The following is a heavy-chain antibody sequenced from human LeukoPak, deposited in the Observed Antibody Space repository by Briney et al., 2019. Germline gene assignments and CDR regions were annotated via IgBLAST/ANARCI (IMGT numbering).Heavy chain of an antibody. CDR1: GGSFSGYY. J-gene: IGHJ6*02. Sequence: PSETLSLTCAVYGGSFSGYYWNWIRQPPGKGLEWIGEINHSGSTNYNPSLKSRVTISVDTSKNQFSLKLSSVTAADTAVYYCARDYYDSSGYYYYGMDVWGQGTTVTVSS. CDR2: INHSGST. D-gene: IGHD3-22*01. CDR3: ARDYYDSSGYYYYGMDV. V-gene: IGHV4-34*01.